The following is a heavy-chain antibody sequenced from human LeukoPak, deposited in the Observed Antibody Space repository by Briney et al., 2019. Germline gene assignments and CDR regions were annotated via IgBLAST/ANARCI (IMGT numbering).Heavy chain of an antibody. J-gene: IGHJ4*02. D-gene: IGHD6-13*01. CDR3: ARVLTLSGTAAGY. Sequence: ASVKVSCKASGYTFTGYHIHWVRQAPGQGLEWMGWISAYNGNTNYAQKLQGRVTMTRDTSISTAYMELSRLRSDDTAVYYCARVLTLSGTAAGYWGQGTLVTVSS. CDR2: ISAYNGNT. V-gene: IGHV1-2*02. CDR1: GYTFTGYH.